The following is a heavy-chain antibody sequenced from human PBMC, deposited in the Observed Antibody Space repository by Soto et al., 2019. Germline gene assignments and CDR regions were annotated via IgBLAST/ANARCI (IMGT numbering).Heavy chain of an antibody. V-gene: IGHV3-30*18. CDR1: GFTFSTYG. J-gene: IGHJ6*02. Sequence: PGGSLRLSCAASGFTFSTYGMHWVRQAPGKGLEWVAVISYDGSNKYYADSVKGRFTISRDNSKNTLYLQMNSLRAEDTAVYSCAKGAVAVAYYYGMDVWGQGTTVTVSS. D-gene: IGHD6-19*01. CDR2: ISYDGSNK. CDR3: AKGAVAVAYYYGMDV.